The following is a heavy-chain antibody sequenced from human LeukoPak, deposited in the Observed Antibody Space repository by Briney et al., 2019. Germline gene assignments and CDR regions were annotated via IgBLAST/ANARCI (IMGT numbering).Heavy chain of an antibody. D-gene: IGHD3-16*02. Sequence: LGASVNVSCKASGYTFTGYYMHWVRQAPGQGLEGMGWINPNSGGTNYAQKFQGRVTITRDTSISTAYMELSRLRSDDTAVYYCARSPRTFGGVIVQVTIDYWGQGTLVTVSS. CDR3: ARSPRTFGGVIVQVTIDY. V-gene: IGHV1-2*02. CDR2: INPNSGGT. CDR1: GYTFTGYY. J-gene: IGHJ4*02.